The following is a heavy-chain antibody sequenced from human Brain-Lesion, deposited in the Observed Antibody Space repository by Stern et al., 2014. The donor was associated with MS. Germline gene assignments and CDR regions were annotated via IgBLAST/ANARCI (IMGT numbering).Heavy chain of an antibody. V-gene: IGHV4-4*02. Sequence: QVQLVESGPGLVKPSGTLSLTCAVSGASISNTQWWTWVRQSPGKGLEWIGEIYQSGRANYNPSLRSRVTISVDRSKNSFSLKWNSVTAADTAVYYCARDPRRGGLSGYYHGMDVWGQGTTVTVSS. CDR1: GASISNTQW. CDR3: ARDPRRGGLSGYYHGMDV. CDR2: IYQSGRA. J-gene: IGHJ6*02. D-gene: IGHD3-10*01.